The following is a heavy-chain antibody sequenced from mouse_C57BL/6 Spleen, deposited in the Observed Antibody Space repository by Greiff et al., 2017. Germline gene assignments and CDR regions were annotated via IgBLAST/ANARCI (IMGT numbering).Heavy chain of an antibody. J-gene: IGHJ3*01. Sequence: EVHLVESGGGLVQPGGSLSLSCAASGFTFTDYYMSWVRQPPGKALEWLGFIRNKANGYTTEYSASVKGRFTISRDNSQSILYLQMNALRAEDSATYYCARYAREGFAYWGQGTLVTVSA. V-gene: IGHV7-3*01. CDR2: IRNKANGYTT. CDR3: ARYAREGFAY. CDR1: GFTFTDYY.